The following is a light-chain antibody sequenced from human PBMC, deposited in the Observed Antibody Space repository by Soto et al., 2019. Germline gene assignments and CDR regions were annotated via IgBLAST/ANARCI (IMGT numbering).Light chain of an antibody. CDR1: QSVSSSY. V-gene: IGKV3-20*01. Sequence: IVLTQSPGTLYLSPGESATLSCRASQSVSSSYLAWYQQKPGQATRLLIYGASTRATGIPDRFSGSGSGTDFTLTISRLEPEDFSVYYCQHYGSSPPWTFGQGTKVDVK. CDR3: QHYGSSPPWT. CDR2: GAS. J-gene: IGKJ1*01.